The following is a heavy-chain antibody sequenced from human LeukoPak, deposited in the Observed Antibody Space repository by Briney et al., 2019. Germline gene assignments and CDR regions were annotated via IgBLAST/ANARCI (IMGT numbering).Heavy chain of an antibody. CDR2: ISGSGDTT. CDR3: AKDLHCSSTSCYTGIFDY. Sequence: GGSLRLSCAASGFTFNNYAMSWVRQAPGKGLEWVSAISGSGDTTYYADSLKGRFPISRDNSKNTLYLQMNSLTAEDTAVYYCAKDLHCSSTSCYTGIFDYWGQGTLVTVSS. D-gene: IGHD2-2*02. J-gene: IGHJ4*02. CDR1: GFTFNNYA. V-gene: IGHV3-23*01.